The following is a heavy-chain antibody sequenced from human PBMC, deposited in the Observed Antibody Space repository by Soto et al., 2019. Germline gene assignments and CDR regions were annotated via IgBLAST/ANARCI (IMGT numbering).Heavy chain of an antibody. J-gene: IGHJ5*02. CDR3: ARGSFKGLLWFGELLSWGWFDP. V-gene: IGHV4-34*01. CDR2: INHSGST. CDR1: CGSFIGYY. Sequence: SETLSLTCAVYCGSFIGYYWSWIRQPPGKGLEWIGEINHSGSTNYNPSLKSRVTISVDTSKNQFSLKLSSVTAADTAVYYCARGSFKGLLWFGELLSWGWFDPWGQGTLVTVSS. D-gene: IGHD3-10*01.